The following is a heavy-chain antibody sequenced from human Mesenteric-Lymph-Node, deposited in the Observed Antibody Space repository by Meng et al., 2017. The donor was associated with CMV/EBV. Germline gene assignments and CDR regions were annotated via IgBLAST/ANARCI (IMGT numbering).Heavy chain of an antibody. V-gene: IGHV3-48*04. J-gene: IGHJ6*02. CDR2: ISSSGSTI. D-gene: IGHD2-2*01. CDR3: ARDDCSSTSCYYYYGMDV. Sequence: GESLKISCAASGLSFTTYSMNWVRQAPGKGLEWVSYISSSGSTIYYADSVKGRFTISRDNAKNSLYLQMNSLRAEDTAVYYCARDDCSSTSCYYYYGMDVWGQGTTVTVSS. CDR1: GLSFTTYS.